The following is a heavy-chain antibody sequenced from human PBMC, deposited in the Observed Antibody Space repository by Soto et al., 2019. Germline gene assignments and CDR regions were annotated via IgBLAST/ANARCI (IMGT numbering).Heavy chain of an antibody. CDR3: ARVFVVVPAAIRGNYHYGMDG. CDR1: GDSVSSNSAA. D-gene: IGHD2-2*01. CDR2: TYYRSKWYN. V-gene: IGHV6-1*01. J-gene: IGHJ6*02. Sequence: PSQTLSLTCAISGDSVSSNSAAWNWIRQSPSRGLEWLGRTYYRSKWYNDYAVSVKSRITINPDTSKNQFSLQLNSVTPEDTAVYYCARVFVVVPAAIRGNYHYGMDGWGQGTTVTVSS.